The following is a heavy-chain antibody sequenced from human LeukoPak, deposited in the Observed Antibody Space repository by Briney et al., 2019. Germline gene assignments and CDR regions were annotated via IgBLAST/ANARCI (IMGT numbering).Heavy chain of an antibody. J-gene: IGHJ3*02. CDR2: ISGRGDST. Sequence: GGSLRLSCAASGFTFSTYAMSWVRQAPGKGLEWVSAISGRGDSTYYADSVKGRFTISRDNSKNTLYLQMNSLRAEDTAVYYCAKGGAHSGYDSYAFDIWGQGTMVTVSS. CDR1: GFTFSTYA. CDR3: AKGGAHSGYDSYAFDI. V-gene: IGHV3-23*01. D-gene: IGHD5-12*01.